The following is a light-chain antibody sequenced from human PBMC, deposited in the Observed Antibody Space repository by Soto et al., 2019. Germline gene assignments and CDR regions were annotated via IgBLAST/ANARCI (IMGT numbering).Light chain of an antibody. CDR2: GTS. V-gene: IGKV3-20*01. Sequence: EIVLTQSPGTLSLSPGERVTLSCRASQSVSSSLAWYQQKPGQAPRLLIYGTSNRATAIPDRFSGSGSGADFTLTISRLEPEDFALYYCQQYGISPSTFGPGTKVEI. CDR3: QQYGISPST. J-gene: IGKJ1*01. CDR1: QSVSSS.